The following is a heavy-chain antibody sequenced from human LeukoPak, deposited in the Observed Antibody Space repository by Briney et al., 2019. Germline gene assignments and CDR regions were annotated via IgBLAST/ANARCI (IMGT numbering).Heavy chain of an antibody. CDR2: ISCDGSTK. V-gene: IGHV3-30*03. D-gene: IGHD2-8*02. CDR3: AAELTGNVFDY. CDR1: GFTFSSYG. J-gene: IGHJ4*02. Sequence: GESLRLSCAASGFTFSSYGVHWVRQAPGKGLEWVALISCDGSTKFYGDSVRGRLTISRDNAKNTLYLQMNSMRAEDTAVYYCAAELTGNVFDYWGQGTLVTVSS.